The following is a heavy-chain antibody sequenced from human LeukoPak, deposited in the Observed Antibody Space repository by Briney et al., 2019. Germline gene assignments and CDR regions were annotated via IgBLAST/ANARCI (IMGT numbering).Heavy chain of an antibody. J-gene: IGHJ4*02. Sequence: GGSLRLSCAASGFTFSSYTMNWVRQAPGKRLEWVSYISSSSSAIYYADSVKGRFTISRDNAKNSLYPQMNSLRDEDTAVYYCARDPGDYWGQGTLVTVSS. D-gene: IGHD3-10*01. V-gene: IGHV3-48*02. CDR3: ARDPGDY. CDR2: ISSSSSAI. CDR1: GFTFSSYT.